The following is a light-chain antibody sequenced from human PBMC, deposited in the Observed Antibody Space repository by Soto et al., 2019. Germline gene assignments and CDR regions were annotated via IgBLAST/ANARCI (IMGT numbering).Light chain of an antibody. CDR1: QSVSSSY. CDR3: PHYGSTTPT. CDR2: GAS. V-gene: IGKV3-20*01. J-gene: IGKJ1*01. Sequence: EIVLTQSPGTLSLSPGERATLSCRASQSVSSSYLAWYQQKPGQAPRLLIYGASSRATGIPDRFSGRGSGTDLTITISILEPKEFAVNYCPHYGSTTPTFIPATKVIIK.